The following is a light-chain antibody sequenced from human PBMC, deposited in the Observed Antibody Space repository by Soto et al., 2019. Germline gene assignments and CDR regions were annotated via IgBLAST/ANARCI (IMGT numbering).Light chain of an antibody. CDR3: QQLHDYPIT. CDR2: AAS. J-gene: IGKJ5*01. Sequence: IQLTQYPSSLSASVGDSVTITCRASQGITSYLAWYQQKPGKAPNLLIYAASSLQSGVPSRFSGSGSGTDFTLTISSLQPEDFATYYCQQLHDYPITFGQGTRLEI. V-gene: IGKV1-9*01. CDR1: QGITSY.